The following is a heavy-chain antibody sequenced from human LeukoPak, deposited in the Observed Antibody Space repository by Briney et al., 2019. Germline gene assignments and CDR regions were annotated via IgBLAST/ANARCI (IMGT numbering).Heavy chain of an antibody. D-gene: IGHD2-8*01. CDR3: VKRLINYFDY. CDR1: GFTFSSYA. CDR2: ISSNGGST. V-gene: IGHV3-64D*06. Sequence: PGGSLRLSCSASGFTFSSYAMHWVRQAPGKGLEIVSGISSNGGSTYYTDPVKGRLTISRDNSKNTVYLQMSSLRPEYTAVYFCVKRLINYFDYWGQGTLVTVSS. J-gene: IGHJ4*02.